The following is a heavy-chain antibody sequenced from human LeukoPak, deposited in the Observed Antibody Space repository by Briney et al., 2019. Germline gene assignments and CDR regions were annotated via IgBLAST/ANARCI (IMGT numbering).Heavy chain of an antibody. V-gene: IGHV3-23*01. CDR2: ISGSGGST. Sequence: PGGSLRLSCAASGFTFSSYAMSWVRQAPGKGLEWVSAISGSGGSTYYADSVKGRFTISRDNSKNTLYLQMNSLRAEDTAVYYCAKDVEQQLVRVGAFDIWGQGTMVPVSS. D-gene: IGHD6-13*01. CDR3: AKDVEQQLVRVGAFDI. J-gene: IGHJ3*02. CDR1: GFTFSSYA.